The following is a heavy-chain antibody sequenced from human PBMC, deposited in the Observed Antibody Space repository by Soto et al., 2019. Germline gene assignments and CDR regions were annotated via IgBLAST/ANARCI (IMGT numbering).Heavy chain of an antibody. Sequence: GGSLRLSCAASGFTVSSNYMSWVRQAPGKGLEWVSVIYSGGSTYYADSVKGRFTISRDNSKNTLYLQMNSLSAEDTAVYYCARGGPYSSSSHHDAFDIWGQGTMVTVSS. CDR1: GFTVSSNY. D-gene: IGHD6-6*01. CDR2: IYSGGST. V-gene: IGHV3-66*01. J-gene: IGHJ3*02. CDR3: ARGGPYSSSSHHDAFDI.